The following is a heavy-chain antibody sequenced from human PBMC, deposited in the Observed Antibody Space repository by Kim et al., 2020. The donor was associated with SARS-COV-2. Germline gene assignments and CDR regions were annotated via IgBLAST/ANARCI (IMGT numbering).Heavy chain of an antibody. J-gene: IGHJ4*02. V-gene: IGHV4-59*13. CDR1: GDSMNNYH. D-gene: IGHD6-19*01. Sequence: SETLSLTCSVSGDSMNNYHWSWIRQPPGKEPEWIGYIYYSGSTNYNPSLKSRVTITLDTTSNQFSLRLTSVTAADTAVYFCARAAVSYTSGWSPLDSWGQETLVTVTA. CDR2: IYYSGST. CDR3: ARAAVSYTSGWSPLDS.